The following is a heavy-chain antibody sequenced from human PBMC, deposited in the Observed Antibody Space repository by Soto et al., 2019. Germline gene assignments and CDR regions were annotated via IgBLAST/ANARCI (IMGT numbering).Heavy chain of an antibody. CDR2: ISRSSTYI. V-gene: IGHV3-21*01. CDR1: GFPFSTSN. J-gene: IGHJ5*02. Sequence: EVQLVESGGGLVNPGGSLRLSCVVSGFPFSTSNMNWVRQAPGKGLEWVSFISRSSTYIYYADSVKGRFTISRDDAENLLFLQMNSLRAEDTAVYYCARGVLPISSTSWFDPWGQGTLVTVSS. D-gene: IGHD3-16*01. CDR3: ARGVLPISSTSWFDP.